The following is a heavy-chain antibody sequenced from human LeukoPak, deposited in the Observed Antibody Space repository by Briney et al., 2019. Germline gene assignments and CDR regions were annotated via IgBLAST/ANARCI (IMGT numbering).Heavy chain of an antibody. V-gene: IGHV3-23*01. CDR3: AKVLMAARRYFDY. CDR1: GFTFSSYA. Sequence: PGGSLRLSCAASGFTFSSYAMSWVRQAPGKGLEWVSAISGSGGSTYYADSAKGRFTISRDNSKNTLYLQMNSLRAEDTAVYYCAKVLMAARRYFDYWGQGTLVTVSS. CDR2: ISGSGGST. J-gene: IGHJ4*02. D-gene: IGHD5-24*01.